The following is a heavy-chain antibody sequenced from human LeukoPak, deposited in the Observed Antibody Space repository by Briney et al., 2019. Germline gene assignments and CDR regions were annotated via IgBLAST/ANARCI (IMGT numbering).Heavy chain of an antibody. CDR3: ARDPQQIVGATGGGFKY. CDR2: ISAYNGNT. J-gene: IGHJ4*02. D-gene: IGHD1-26*01. V-gene: IGHV1-18*01. CDR1: GYTFTSYG. Sequence: GASVNVACKASGYTFTSYGFNWVRQAPGQGLEWMGWISAYNGNTNYAQKLQGRVTMTTDTSTSTAYMELRSLRSVETGVYYCARDPQQIVGATGGGFKYLGQGTLVTVSS.